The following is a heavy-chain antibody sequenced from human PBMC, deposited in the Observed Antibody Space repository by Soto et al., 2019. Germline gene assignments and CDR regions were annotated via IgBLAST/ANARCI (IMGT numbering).Heavy chain of an antibody. D-gene: IGHD2-21*01. CDR1: GGTFSSYA. CDR3: ARVWYGFDV. CDR2: IIPIVGTA. J-gene: IGHJ6*02. V-gene: IGHV1-69*12. Sequence: QVQLVQSGAEVKKPGSSVKVSCKASGGTFSSYAISWVRQAPGQGLEWKGGIIPIVGTANYAQKFQGRVTITADESTSTAYLKLSSLRSEDTAVYYCARVWYGFDVWGQGTTVNVSS.